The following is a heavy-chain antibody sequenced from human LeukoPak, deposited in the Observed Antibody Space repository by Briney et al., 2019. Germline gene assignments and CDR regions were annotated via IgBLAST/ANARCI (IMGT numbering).Heavy chain of an antibody. J-gene: IGHJ6*03. CDR2: IYYSGST. CDR1: GGSISSYY. CDR3: ARGNYYYYYYMDV. Sequence: SETLSLTCTVSGGSISSYYWSWIRQPPGKGLEWIGYIYYSGSTNYNPSLKSRVTISVDTSKNQFSLKLSSVTAADTAVYYCARGNYYYYYYMDVWGKGTTVTVSS. V-gene: IGHV4-59*12.